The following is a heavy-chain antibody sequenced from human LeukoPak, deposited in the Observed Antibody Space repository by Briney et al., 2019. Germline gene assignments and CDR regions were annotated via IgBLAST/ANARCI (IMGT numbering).Heavy chain of an antibody. CDR3: TLYNY. D-gene: IGHD2-2*02. CDR2: INPGNGDT. CDR1: GYSFTSQD. V-gene: IGHV1-3*03. J-gene: IGHJ4*02. Sequence: ASVKVSCKTSGYSFTSQDMHWVRQAPGQSLEWMGCINPGNGDTKYSPEFQGRVTITRDTSATTAYMELSSLRPDDMAVYYCTLYNYWGQGTLVTVSS.